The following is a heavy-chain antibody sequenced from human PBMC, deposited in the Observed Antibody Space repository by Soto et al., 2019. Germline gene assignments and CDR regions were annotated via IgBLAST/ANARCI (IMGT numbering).Heavy chain of an antibody. Sequence: QVQLVQSGPEVKMPGASVNVSCKASGYTFTSYGINWVRQAPGQGLEWMGRVSTYNGNTKYAQKFQGRAPTTTDTSTSTVYMHLRSLRSDDTAVYYCARERGLTASTLFGYWGQGTVVTVS. CDR3: ARERGLTASTLFGY. D-gene: IGHD3-10*02. J-gene: IGHJ4*02. V-gene: IGHV1-18*01. CDR1: GYTFTSYG. CDR2: VSTYNGNT.